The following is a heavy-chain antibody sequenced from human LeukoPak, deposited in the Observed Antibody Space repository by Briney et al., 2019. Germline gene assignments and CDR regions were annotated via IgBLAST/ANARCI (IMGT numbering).Heavy chain of an antibody. CDR2: IYYSGST. V-gene: IGHV4-59*12. Sequence: PSETLSLTCTVSGGSISSNSWSWIRQPPGQGLEWIGYIYYSGSTNYNPSLRNRVTISVDTSKNQFSLKLSSVTAADTAVYYCARDSGYDSSGYFDYWGQGTLVTVSS. CDR1: GGSISSNS. J-gene: IGHJ4*02. CDR3: ARDSGYDSSGYFDY. D-gene: IGHD3-22*01.